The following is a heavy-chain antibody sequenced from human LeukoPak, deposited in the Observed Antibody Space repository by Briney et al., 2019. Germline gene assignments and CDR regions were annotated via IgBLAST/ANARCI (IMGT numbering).Heavy chain of an antibody. J-gene: IGHJ4*02. CDR3: ARGSSSWNRVGPPDY. D-gene: IGHD6-13*01. Sequence: SETLSLTCTASGGSISSYYWSWIRQPPGKGLEWIGYIYYSGSTNYNPSLKSRVTISVDTSKNQFSLKLSSVTAADTAVYYCARGSSSWNRVGPPDYWGQGTLVTVSS. CDR1: GGSISSYY. V-gene: IGHV4-59*01. CDR2: IYYSGST.